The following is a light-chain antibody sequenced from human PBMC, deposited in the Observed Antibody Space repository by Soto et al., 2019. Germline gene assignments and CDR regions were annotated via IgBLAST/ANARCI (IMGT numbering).Light chain of an antibody. CDR2: GAS. V-gene: IGKV3-20*01. Sequence: EIVLTQSPATLSLSPGERATLSRRASQSVSSTYLAWHQQKPGQAPRPLIDGASSRATDIPDRFSGSGSGTDFTLTISRLEPEDFAVYYCQQYGGSPLTFGGGTKVDIK. CDR3: QQYGGSPLT. CDR1: QSVSSTY. J-gene: IGKJ4*01.